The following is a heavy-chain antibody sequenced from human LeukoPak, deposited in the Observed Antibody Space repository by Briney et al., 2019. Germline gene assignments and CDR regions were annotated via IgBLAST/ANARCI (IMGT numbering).Heavy chain of an antibody. CDR1: GGSISSGGYY. D-gene: IGHD3-22*01. CDR3: ARHAVYDSSGYYFGVRYYFDY. Sequence: PSETLSLTCTVSGGSISSGGYYWSWIRQHPGKGLEWIGYIYYSGSTNYNSSLKSRVTISVDTSKNQFSLKLSSVTAADTAVYYCARHAVYDSSGYYFGVRYYFDYWGQGTLVTVSS. CDR2: IYYSGST. V-gene: IGHV4-61*08. J-gene: IGHJ4*02.